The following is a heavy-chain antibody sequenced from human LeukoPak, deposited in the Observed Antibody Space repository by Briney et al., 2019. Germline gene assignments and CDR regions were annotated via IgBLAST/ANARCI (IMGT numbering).Heavy chain of an antibody. CDR2: TSGGGVTT. Sequence: GGSLRLSCAASGFTFSSYDMSWVRQAPGKGLEWVSGTSGGGVTTYYADSVKGRFTISRDNSKNTLYLQMNSLRAEDTAVFYCAKGSHSSGYSSFDYWGQGTLVTVSS. CDR1: GFTFSSYD. CDR3: AKGSHSSGYSSFDY. V-gene: IGHV3-23*01. J-gene: IGHJ4*02. D-gene: IGHD6-19*01.